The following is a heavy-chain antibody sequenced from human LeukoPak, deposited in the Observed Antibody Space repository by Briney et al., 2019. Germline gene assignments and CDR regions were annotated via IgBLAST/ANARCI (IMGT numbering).Heavy chain of an antibody. D-gene: IGHD3-9*01. Sequence: AGGSLRLSCAASGFTFDDYAMHWVRQAPGKGLEWVSGISWNSGSIGYADSVKGRFTISRDNAKNSLYLQMNSLRVEDTAVYYCARVGATDWYGWGQGTLVTVSS. CDR1: GFTFDDYA. CDR3: ARVGATDWYG. V-gene: IGHV3-9*01. CDR2: ISWNSGSI. J-gene: IGHJ4*02.